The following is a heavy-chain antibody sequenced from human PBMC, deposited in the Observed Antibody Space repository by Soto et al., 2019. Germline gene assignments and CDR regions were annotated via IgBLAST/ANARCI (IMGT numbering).Heavy chain of an antibody. V-gene: IGHV4-59*01. Sequence: PSETLSLTCTVSGCSISSYYWSWSLQPPGKGLEWIGYIYYSGSTNYNPSLKSRVTISVDTSKNQFSLKLSSVTAADTAVYYCAREGRDFWSGYSKWFDPWGQGTLVTVS. CDR3: AREGRDFWSGYSKWFDP. CDR2: IYYSGST. J-gene: IGHJ5*02. CDR1: GCSISSYY. D-gene: IGHD3-3*01.